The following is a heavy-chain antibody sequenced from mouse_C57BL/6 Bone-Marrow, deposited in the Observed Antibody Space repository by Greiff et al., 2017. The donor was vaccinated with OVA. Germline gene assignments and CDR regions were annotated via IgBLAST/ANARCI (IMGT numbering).Heavy chain of an antibody. CDR3: ARTTLIYYDPWFAY. V-gene: IGHV1-20*01. Sequence: EVQLQQSGPELVKPGDSVKISCKASGYSFTGYFMNWVMQSHGKSLEWIGRINPYNGDTFYNQKFKGKATLTVDKSSSTAHMELRSLTSEDSAVYYCARTTLIYYDPWFAYWGQGTLVTVSA. CDR2: INPYNGDT. CDR1: GYSFTGYF. J-gene: IGHJ3*01. D-gene: IGHD2-4*01.